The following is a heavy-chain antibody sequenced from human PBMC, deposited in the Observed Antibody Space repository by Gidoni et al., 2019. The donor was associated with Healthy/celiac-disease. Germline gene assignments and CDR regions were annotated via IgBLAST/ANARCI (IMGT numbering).Heavy chain of an antibody. CDR2: IYYSGST. CDR3: ARDRYSYGYFVRGHDAFDI. CDR1: GDSISSGGYY. V-gene: IGHV4-31*03. Sequence: QVQLQESGPGLVKPSQTLSLTCTVSGDSISSGGYYWSWIRQHPGEGLEWIGYIYYSGSTFYNPSLKSRLTISIDTSKNQFSLKLSSVTAADTAVYYCARDRYSYGYFVRGHDAFDIWGQGTMVTVSS. D-gene: IGHD5-18*01. J-gene: IGHJ3*02.